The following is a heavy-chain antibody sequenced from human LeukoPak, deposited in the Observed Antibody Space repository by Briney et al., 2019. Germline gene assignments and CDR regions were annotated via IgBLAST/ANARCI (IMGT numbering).Heavy chain of an antibody. J-gene: IGHJ4*02. Sequence: GRSLRLSCAASGFTFDDYAMHWVRQAPGKGLEWVSGISWNSGSIGYADSVKGRFTISRDNAKNSLYLQMNSLRAEDTAVYYCAKGYGIQWALDNWGQGTLVTVSS. CDR3: AKGYGIQWALDN. D-gene: IGHD1-26*01. CDR2: ISWNSGSI. CDR1: GFTFDDYA. V-gene: IGHV3-9*01.